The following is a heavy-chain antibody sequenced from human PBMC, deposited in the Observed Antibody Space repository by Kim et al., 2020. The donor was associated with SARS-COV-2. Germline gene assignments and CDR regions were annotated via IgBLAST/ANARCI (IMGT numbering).Heavy chain of an antibody. V-gene: IGHV3-74*01. J-gene: IGHJ6*03. CDR3: AVVPGDPHYYSSYFMDV. D-gene: IGHD2-15*01. Sequence: SVYGRFTISRDNAKNTLYLRMRSLRAEDTAVYYCAVVPGDPHYYSSYFMDVWGKGTTVIVSS.